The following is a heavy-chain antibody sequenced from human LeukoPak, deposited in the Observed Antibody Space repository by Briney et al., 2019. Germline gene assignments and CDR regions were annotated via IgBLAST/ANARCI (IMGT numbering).Heavy chain of an antibody. Sequence: GESLKISCQGSGYSFTSYWIGWVRQMPGKGLEWMGIIYPGDSDTRYSPSFQGQVTISADKSISTAYLQWSSLKASDTAMYYCASSYPALSSRDYYYGMDVWGQGTTVTVSS. CDR2: IYPGDSDT. CDR3: ASSYPALSSRDYYYGMDV. D-gene: IGHD3-16*01. J-gene: IGHJ6*02. CDR1: GYSFTSYW. V-gene: IGHV5-51*01.